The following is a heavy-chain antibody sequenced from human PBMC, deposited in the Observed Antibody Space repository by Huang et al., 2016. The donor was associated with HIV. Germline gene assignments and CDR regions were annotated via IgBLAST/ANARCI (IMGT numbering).Heavy chain of an antibody. CDR2: IFPGDSDT. V-gene: IGHV5-51*01. CDR1: GYSFSSYW. J-gene: IGHJ4*02. CDR3: ARRFSSSSGYFDY. D-gene: IGHD6-6*01. Sequence: VQLVQSGAEVKKPGESLKISCKGSGYSFSSYWIAWGRQMPGKGLEWMGIIFPGDSDTTYSPAFEGQVTISADKSIGTAYLQWSSLKASDTAMYYCARRFSSSSGYFDYWGQGSLVTVSS.